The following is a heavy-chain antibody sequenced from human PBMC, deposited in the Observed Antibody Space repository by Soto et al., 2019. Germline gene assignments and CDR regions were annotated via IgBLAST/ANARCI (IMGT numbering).Heavy chain of an antibody. V-gene: IGHV3-9*01. J-gene: IGHJ3*02. Sequence: GGSLRLSCAASGFTFDDYAMHWVRQAPGKGLEWVSGISWNSGSIGYADSVKGRFTISRDNAKNSLYLQMNSLRAEDTALYYWARADSSGYGDAFDIWGQGTMVTVS. D-gene: IGHD3-22*01. CDR3: ARADSSGYGDAFDI. CDR2: ISWNSGSI. CDR1: GFTFDDYA.